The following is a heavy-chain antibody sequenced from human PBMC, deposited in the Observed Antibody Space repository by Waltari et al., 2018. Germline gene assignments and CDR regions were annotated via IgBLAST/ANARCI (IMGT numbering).Heavy chain of an antibody. CDR3: ARGRLRFLEWLSNRNWFDP. Sequence: QVQLQQWGAGLLKPSETLSLTCAVYGGSFSGYYWSWIRQPPGKGLEWTGEINHSGSTNYNPSLKSRVTISVDTSKNQFSLKLSSVTAADTAVYYCARGRLRFLEWLSNRNWFDPWGQGTLVTVSS. CDR2: INHSGST. J-gene: IGHJ5*02. D-gene: IGHD3-3*01. V-gene: IGHV4-34*01. CDR1: GGSFSGYY.